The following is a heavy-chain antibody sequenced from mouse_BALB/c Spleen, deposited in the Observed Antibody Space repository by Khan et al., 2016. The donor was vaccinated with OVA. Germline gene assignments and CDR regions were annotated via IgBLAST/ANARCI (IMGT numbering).Heavy chain of an antibody. D-gene: IGHD2-4*01. J-gene: IGHJ2*01. V-gene: IGHV1S29*02. Sequence: VQLQQPGPELIKPGASVKISCKASGYTFTDYNMHWVKQSHGKSLEWIGYIYPYSGNIGYNQKFKSKATLTVDNSSSTAHMELRSLTSDDSAVFYCARSRGPGYDYCFDYWGQGTTLTVSS. CDR1: GYTFTDYN. CDR2: IYPYSGNI. CDR3: ARSRGPGYDYCFDY.